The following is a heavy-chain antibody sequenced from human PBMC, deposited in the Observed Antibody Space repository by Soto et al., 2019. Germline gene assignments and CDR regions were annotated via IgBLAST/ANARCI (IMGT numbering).Heavy chain of an antibody. J-gene: IGHJ4*02. CDR3: ARGLSPWLVRNNFDY. CDR1: GFTFSSYG. CDR2: IWYDGSNK. D-gene: IGHD6-19*01. Sequence: GGFLRLSCAASGFTFSSYGMHWVRQAPGKGLEWVAVIWYDGSNKYYADSVKGRFTISRDNSKNTLYLQMNSLRAEDTAVYYCARGLSPWLVRNNFDYWGQGTLVTVSS. V-gene: IGHV3-33*01.